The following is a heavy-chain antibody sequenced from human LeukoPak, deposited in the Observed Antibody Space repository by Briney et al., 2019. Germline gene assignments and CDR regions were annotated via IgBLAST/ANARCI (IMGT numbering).Heavy chain of an antibody. J-gene: IGHJ4*02. CDR1: GGTFSSYA. CDR2: INPNSGGT. Sequence: ASVKVSCKASGGTFSSYAISWVRQAPGQGLEWMGWINPNSGGTNYAQKFQGRVTMTRDTSISTAYMELSRLRSDDTAVYYCARGGVFRQDAWHDYWGQGTLVTVSS. D-gene: IGHD3-16*01. CDR3: ARGGVFRQDAWHDY. V-gene: IGHV1-2*02.